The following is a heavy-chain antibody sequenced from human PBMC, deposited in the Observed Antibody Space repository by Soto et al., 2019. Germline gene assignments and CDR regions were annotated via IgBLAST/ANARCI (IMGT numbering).Heavy chain of an antibody. CDR1: GFTFSSSP. CDR2: IRNDGGSM. D-gene: IGHD3-16*01. Sequence: EVQLVQSGGGLVQPGGSLRLSCAASGFTFSSSPMSWVRQVPGKGLEWISAIRNDGGSMYYVESVKGRFTISRDNSKNLSSLERKNLRAEYTSLFYGVRDGYTMGVFGVPFARDWAQGALVIVSS. J-gene: IGHJ1*01. CDR3: VRDGYTMGVFGVPFARD. V-gene: IGHV3-23*02.